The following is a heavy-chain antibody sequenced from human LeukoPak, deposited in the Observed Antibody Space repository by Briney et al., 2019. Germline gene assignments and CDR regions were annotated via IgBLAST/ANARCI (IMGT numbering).Heavy chain of an antibody. V-gene: IGHV4-39*01. CDR2: IYYSGST. Sequence: SETLSLTCTVSGGSISSSSDYWGWIRQPPGTGLEWIANIYYSGSTFYNPSLKSRVTISVDTSKDQFSLKLSSVTAADTAVYYCARRTGSSSSRWFDPWGQGTLVTVSS. D-gene: IGHD6-6*01. CDR1: GGSISSSSDY. J-gene: IGHJ5*02. CDR3: ARRTGSSSSRWFDP.